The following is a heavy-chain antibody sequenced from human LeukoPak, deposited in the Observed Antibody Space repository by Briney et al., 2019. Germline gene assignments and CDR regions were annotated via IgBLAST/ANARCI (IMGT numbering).Heavy chain of an antibody. CDR1: GESFSGYY. CDR3: ARNSSGYLDS. J-gene: IGHJ4*02. D-gene: IGHD3-22*01. V-gene: IGHV4-34*01. CDR2: INRSGST. Sequence: SETLSLTCAVYGESFSGYYWSWSWIRQPPGKGLEWIGEINRSGSTNYNPSLKSRVTISVDTSKNQFSLKLNSVTAADTAVYYCARNSSGYLDSWGQGTLVTVSS.